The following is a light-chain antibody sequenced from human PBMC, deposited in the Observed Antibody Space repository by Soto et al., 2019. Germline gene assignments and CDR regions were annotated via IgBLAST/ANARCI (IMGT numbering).Light chain of an antibody. V-gene: IGKV1-5*03. CDR2: RAS. CDR1: QSISFW. CDR3: QHYHSYPLT. J-gene: IGKJ4*01. Sequence: DIQMTQSPSTLSASVGDTVTITCRASQSISFWLAWYQQKPGKAPNLLIYRASYLKSVVSSRFSGSGSGTGFTLTINSLQPDDFAVYYCQHYHSYPLTFGGGTKVEIK.